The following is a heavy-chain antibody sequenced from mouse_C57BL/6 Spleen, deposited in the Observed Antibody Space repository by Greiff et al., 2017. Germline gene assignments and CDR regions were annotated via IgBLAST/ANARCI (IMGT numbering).Heavy chain of an antibody. CDR2: IRNKANGYTT. V-gene: IGHV7-3*01. CDR3: ARYDGYWYFDV. J-gene: IGHJ1*03. D-gene: IGHD2-3*01. CDR1: GFTFTDYY. Sequence: EVKLVESGGGLVQPGGSLSLSCAASGFTFTDYYMSWVRQPPGKALEWLGFIRNKANGYTTEYSASVKGRFTISRDNSQSILYLQMNALRAEDSATYYCARYDGYWYFDVWGTGTTVTVSS.